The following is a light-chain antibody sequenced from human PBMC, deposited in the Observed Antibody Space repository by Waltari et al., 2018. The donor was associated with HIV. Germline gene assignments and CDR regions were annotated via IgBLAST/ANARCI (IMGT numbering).Light chain of an antibody. Sequence: QSVLTQPPSVFGAPGQRVTISCTGSSSNIGADYDVQWYQQVPGTAPKLLIYGNNNRPAGVPDRFSGSKSGTAASLASTGLQAEDEADYYCQSYDSGLSGVVCGGGTRLTVL. CDR2: GNN. V-gene: IGLV1-40*01. CDR3: QSYDSGLSGVV. CDR1: SSNIGADYD. J-gene: IGLJ2*01.